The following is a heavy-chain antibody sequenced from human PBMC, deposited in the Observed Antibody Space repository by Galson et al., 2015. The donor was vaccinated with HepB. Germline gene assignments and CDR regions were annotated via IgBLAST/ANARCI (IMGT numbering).Heavy chain of an antibody. V-gene: IGHV1-46*01. D-gene: IGHD1-26*01. CDR2: INPSGGST. CDR1: GYTFTSYY. Sequence: SVKVSCKASGYTFTSYYMHWVRQAPGQGLEWMGIINPSGGSTSYAQKFQGRVTMTRDTSTSTVYMELSSLRSEDTAVYYCARDHELKSGAGGGPYLGYWGQGTLVTVSS. CDR3: ARDHELKSGAGGGPYLGY. J-gene: IGHJ4*02.